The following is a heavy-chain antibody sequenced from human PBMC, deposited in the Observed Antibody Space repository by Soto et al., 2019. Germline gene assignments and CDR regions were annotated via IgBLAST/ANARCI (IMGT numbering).Heavy chain of an antibody. CDR3: ARDERLRYFDWVSDY. J-gene: IGHJ4*02. CDR2: INAGNGNT. CDR1: GYTFTSYA. Sequence: GASVEVSCKASGYTFTSYAMHWVRQAPGQRLEWMGWINAGNGNTKYSQKFQGRVTITRDTSASTAYMELSSLRSEDTAVYYCARDERLRYFDWVSDYWGQGTLVTVSS. D-gene: IGHD3-9*01. V-gene: IGHV1-3*01.